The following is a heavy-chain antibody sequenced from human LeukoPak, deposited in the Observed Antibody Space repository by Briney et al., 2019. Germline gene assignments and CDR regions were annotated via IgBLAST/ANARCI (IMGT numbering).Heavy chain of an antibody. CDR3: AKSSSGWYADYYYGMDV. CDR1: GFTFSSYG. J-gene: IGHJ6*02. Sequence: PGGSLGPSCAASGFTFSSYGMHWVRQAPGKGLERVAVISYDGSNKYYADSVKGRFTISRDNSKNTLYLQMNSLRAEDTAVYYCAKSSSGWYADYYYGMDVWGQGTTVTVSS. D-gene: IGHD6-19*01. CDR2: ISYDGSNK. V-gene: IGHV3-30*18.